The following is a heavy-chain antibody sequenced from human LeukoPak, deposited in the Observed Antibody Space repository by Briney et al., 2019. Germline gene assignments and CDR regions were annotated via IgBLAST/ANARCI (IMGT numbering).Heavy chain of an antibody. V-gene: IGHV3-74*01. CDR2: LYNDGDLT. CDR3: VQGNSDIGGGN. J-gene: IGHJ4*02. Sequence: GGSLRFSSAASGFTFCSYARHWVPPAPGQGLVWGSRLYNDGDLTFYADSVKGRFTISRDNAKNTLYLQMNSLRVEDTAVYYCVQGNSDIGGGNWGQGTLVTVSS. D-gene: IGHD5-12*01. CDR1: GFTFCSYA.